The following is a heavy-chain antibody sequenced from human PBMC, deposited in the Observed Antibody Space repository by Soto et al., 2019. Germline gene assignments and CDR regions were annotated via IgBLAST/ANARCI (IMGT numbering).Heavy chain of an antibody. Sequence: GGSLRLSCVVSGFTFSSYAMSWVRQAPGKGLEWVSSISGSSSRTYYADYEKGQITISRDNSKNTLHLQIKSLRAEDTVVYYCAKGTYHDILAGYLSWGQGTQVTVSS. CDR2: ISGSSSRT. CDR3: AKGTYHDILAGYLS. CDR1: GFTFSSYA. V-gene: IGHV3-23*01. J-gene: IGHJ4*02. D-gene: IGHD3-9*01.